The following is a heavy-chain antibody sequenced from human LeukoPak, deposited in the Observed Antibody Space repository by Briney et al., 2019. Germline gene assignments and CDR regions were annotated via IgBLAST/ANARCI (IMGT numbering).Heavy chain of an antibody. CDR1: GGSISSSSYY. J-gene: IGHJ5*02. D-gene: IGHD2-2*01. CDR3: ARLSYQLLSWWFDP. CDR2: IYYSGST. Sequence: SETLSLTCTVSGGSISSSSYYWGWIRQPPGKGLEWIGSIYYSGSTYYNPSLKSRVTISVDTSKNQFSLKLSSVTAADMAVYYCARLSYQLLSWWFDPWGQGTLVTVSS. V-gene: IGHV4-39*01.